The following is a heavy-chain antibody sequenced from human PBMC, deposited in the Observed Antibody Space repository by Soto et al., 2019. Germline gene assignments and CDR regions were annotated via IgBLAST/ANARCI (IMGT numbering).Heavy chain of an antibody. V-gene: IGHV3-21*01. CDR2: ISSSSSYI. D-gene: IGHD3-9*01. CDR1: GFTFSSYS. J-gene: IGHJ6*02. Sequence: EVQLVESGGGLVKPGGSLRLSCAASGFTFSSYSMNWVRQAPGKGLEWVSSISSSSSYIYYADSVKGRFTISRDNAKNSLYLQMNSLRAEDTAVYYCAREAPRPSYYDILTGYLREDNNDYYYYGMDVWGQGTTVTVSS. CDR3: AREAPRPSYYDILTGYLREDNNDYYYYGMDV.